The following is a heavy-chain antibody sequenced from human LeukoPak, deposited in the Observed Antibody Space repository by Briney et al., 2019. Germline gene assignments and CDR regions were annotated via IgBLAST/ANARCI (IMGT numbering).Heavy chain of an antibody. CDR2: INPNSGGT. V-gene: IGHV1-2*02. CDR3: ARTYCSSTSCYDYYYYYMDV. J-gene: IGHJ6*03. CDR1: GYTFTDYY. Sequence: ASVKVSCKASGYTFTDYYMHWVRQAPGQGLEWMGWINPNSGGTNFAQKFQGRVTMTRDTSISTAYMELSRLRSGDTAVYYCARTYCSSTSCYDYYYYYMDVWGKGTTVTVSS. D-gene: IGHD2-2*01.